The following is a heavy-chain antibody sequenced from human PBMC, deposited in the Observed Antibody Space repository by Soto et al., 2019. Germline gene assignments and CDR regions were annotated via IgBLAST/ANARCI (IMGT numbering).Heavy chain of an antibody. CDR2: IWYDGSNE. Sequence: PGGSLRLSCAASGFTFSNYGMHWVRQAPGKGLEWVAVIWYDGSNEYYADSVKGRFTISRDNAKNTLYLQMNSLRAEDTAVYYCARDPEDFWSGYYNWFDPWGQGTLVTVS. CDR1: GFTFSNYG. J-gene: IGHJ5*02. V-gene: IGHV3-33*01. D-gene: IGHD3-3*01. CDR3: ARDPEDFWSGYYNWFDP.